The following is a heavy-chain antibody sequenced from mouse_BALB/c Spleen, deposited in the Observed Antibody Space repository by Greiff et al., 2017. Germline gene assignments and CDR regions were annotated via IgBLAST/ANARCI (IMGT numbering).Heavy chain of an antibody. CDR3: TDNWDYFDY. D-gene: IGHD4-1*02. V-gene: IGHV1-15*01. CDR1: GYTFTDYE. CDR2: IDPETGGT. Sequence: VQLQQSGAELVRPGASVTLSCKASGYTFTDYEMHWVKQTPVHGLEWIGAIDPETGGTAYNQKFKGKATLTADKSSSTAYMELRSLTSEDSAVYYCTDNWDYFDYWGQGTTLTVSS. J-gene: IGHJ2*01.